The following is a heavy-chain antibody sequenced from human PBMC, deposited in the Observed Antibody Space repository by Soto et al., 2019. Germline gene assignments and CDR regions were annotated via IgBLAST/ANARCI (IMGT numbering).Heavy chain of an antibody. CDR2: ISSSSSYI. Sequence: GGSLRLSCAASGFTFSSYSMNCVRQAPGKGLEWVSSISSSSSYIYYADSVKGRFTISRDNAKNSLYLQMNSLRAEDTAVYYCARDLSSGWYRNWFDPWGQGTLVTVSS. J-gene: IGHJ5*02. CDR1: GFTFSSYS. D-gene: IGHD6-19*01. V-gene: IGHV3-21*01. CDR3: ARDLSSGWYRNWFDP.